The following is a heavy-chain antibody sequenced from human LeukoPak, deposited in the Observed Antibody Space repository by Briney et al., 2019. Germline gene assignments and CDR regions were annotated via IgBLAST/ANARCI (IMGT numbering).Heavy chain of an antibody. CDR2: INNDGSIT. V-gene: IGHV3-74*01. CDR1: GFTFSSYW. J-gene: IGHJ4*02. D-gene: IGHD3-10*01. CDR3: SKDLHYGSADY. Sequence: GGSLRLSCAASGFTFSSYWMHWVRQDPGKGLVWVSHINNDGSITNYADSVKGRFTISRDNAKNTLYQQMNSLRAEDTAVYYCSKDLHYGSADYWGQGALVTVSS.